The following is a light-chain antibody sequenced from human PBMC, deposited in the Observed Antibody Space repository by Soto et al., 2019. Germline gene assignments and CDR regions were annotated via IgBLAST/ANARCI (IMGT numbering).Light chain of an antibody. V-gene: IGKV3-20*01. CDR3: QQYGTSPT. J-gene: IGKJ5*01. CDR1: QSLTTRY. CDR2: GAS. Sequence: EIVLTQSPGTLSLFPGERATLSCRASQSLTTRYFAWYQQKPGQAPRLLIYGASSLATGIPDRFSGSGSGTDFTLTISRLEPDDFAVYYCQQYGTSPTFGQGTRLEIK.